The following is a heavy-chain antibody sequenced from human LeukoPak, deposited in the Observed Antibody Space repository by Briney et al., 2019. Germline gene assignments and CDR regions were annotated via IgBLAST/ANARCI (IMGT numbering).Heavy chain of an antibody. CDR1: GGSFSGYY. D-gene: IGHD2-15*01. J-gene: IGHJ4*02. V-gene: IGHV4-34*01. Sequence: PLETLSLTCAVYGGSFSGYYWSWIRQPPGKGLEWIGEISHSGSTNYNPSLKSRVTISVDTSKNQFSLKLSSVTAADTAVYYCARDGGYCSGVSCYSDFWSQGTLVTVSS. CDR2: ISHSGST. CDR3: ARDGGYCSGVSCYSDF.